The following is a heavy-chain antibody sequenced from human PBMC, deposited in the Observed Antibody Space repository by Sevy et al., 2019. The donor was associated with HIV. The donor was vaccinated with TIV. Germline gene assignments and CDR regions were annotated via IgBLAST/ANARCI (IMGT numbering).Heavy chain of an antibody. CDR2: IRSKAYGGTT. J-gene: IGHJ6*02. V-gene: IGHV3-49*03. D-gene: IGHD3-3*01. CDR3: TRAIFGVVPRHGMDV. Sequence: GGSLRLSCTASGFTFGDFAMSWFRQAPGKGLEWVGFIRSKAYGGTTEYAASVKGRFTISRDDSKSIAYLQMDSLKTEDTALYYCTRAIFGVVPRHGMDVWGQGTTVTVSS. CDR1: GFTFGDFA.